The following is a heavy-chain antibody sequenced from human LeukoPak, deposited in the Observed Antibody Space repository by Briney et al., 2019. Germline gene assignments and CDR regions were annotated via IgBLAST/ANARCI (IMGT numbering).Heavy chain of an antibody. V-gene: IGHV3-30*18. CDR3: AKARGYSGYDYFDY. Sequence: FXSYXMHWVRQAPGKGLEWVTLISFDGNEKYYADSVKGRFTISRDNSKNTLNLQMNSLRAEDAAVYYCAKARGYSGYDYFDYWGQGTLVTVSS. D-gene: IGHD5-12*01. CDR1: FXSYX. J-gene: IGHJ4*02. CDR2: ISFDGNEK.